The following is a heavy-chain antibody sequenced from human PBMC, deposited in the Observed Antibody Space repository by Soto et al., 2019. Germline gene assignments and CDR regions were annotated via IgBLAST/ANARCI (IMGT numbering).Heavy chain of an antibody. CDR3: ARTTAPGKPLPDY. V-gene: IGHV4-61*01. CDR2: IHYGGST. Sequence: SETLSLTCTVSGGSVSSGSHYWSWIRQPPGKGLEWIGYIHYGGSTNYNPSLKSRVTTSVDMSKNQFSLKLTSVTAADTAGYYCARTTAPGKPLPDYWGRGTLVTVSS. D-gene: IGHD6-13*01. J-gene: IGHJ4*02. CDR1: GGSVSSGSHY.